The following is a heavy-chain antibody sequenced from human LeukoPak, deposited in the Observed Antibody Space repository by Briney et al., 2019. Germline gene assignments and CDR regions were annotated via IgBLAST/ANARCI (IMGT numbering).Heavy chain of an antibody. CDR1: GFTFSSYA. CDR3: AKDYAYYYGSGIGGFDY. Sequence: GGSLRLSCAASGFTFSSYAMSWVRQAPGKGLEWVSAISGSVATTYYADSVKGRFTISRDKSNNTLYLQMNSLRTEDTAVYYCAKDYAYYYGSGIGGFDYWGQGTLVTVSS. J-gene: IGHJ4*02. CDR2: ISGSVATT. V-gene: IGHV3-23*01. D-gene: IGHD3-10*01.